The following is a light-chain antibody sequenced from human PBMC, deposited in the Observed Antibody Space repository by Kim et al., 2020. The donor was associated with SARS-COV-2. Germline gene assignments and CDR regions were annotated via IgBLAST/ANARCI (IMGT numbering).Light chain of an antibody. CDR1: QGISSY. CDR3: QQRTSWPTVT. V-gene: IGKV3-11*01. Sequence: EIVLTQSPATLSLSPGERATLSCRASQGISSYLAWYQQKPGQAPRLLIYDASNSATGIPARFSGSGSGTDFTLTISSLEPEDFAVYYCQQRTSWPTVTFGGGTKVDIK. J-gene: IGKJ4*01. CDR2: DAS.